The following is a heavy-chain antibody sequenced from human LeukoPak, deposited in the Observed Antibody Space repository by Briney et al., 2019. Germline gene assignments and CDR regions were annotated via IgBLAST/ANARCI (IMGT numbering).Heavy chain of an antibody. CDR1: GYTLTELS. J-gene: IGHJ4*02. CDR3: ATEHYYGSGSYARQYYFDY. Sequence: ASVKVSCKVSGYTLTELSMHWVRQAPGKGLEWMGGFDPEDGETIYAQKFQGRVTMTEDTSTDTAYMALSNLRSEDTAVYYCATEHYYGSGSYARQYYFDYWGQGTLVTVSS. CDR2: FDPEDGET. D-gene: IGHD3-10*01. V-gene: IGHV1-24*01.